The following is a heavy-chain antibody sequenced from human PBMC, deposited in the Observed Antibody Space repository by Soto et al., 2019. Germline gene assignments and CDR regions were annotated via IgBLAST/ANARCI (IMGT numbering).Heavy chain of an antibody. Sequence: QVHMMESGGGLVKPGGSLRLSCAASGFAFSAYYMSWIRQAPGKGLEWLSYISESGTTIYYADSVKGRFTISRDNAKNSLYLQMNSLRVEDTAVYYCPRSAYDTSGYTDYWGQGTLVTVSS. J-gene: IGHJ4*02. V-gene: IGHV3-11*01. CDR1: GFAFSAYY. CDR2: ISESGTTI. D-gene: IGHD3-22*01. CDR3: PRSAYDTSGYTDY.